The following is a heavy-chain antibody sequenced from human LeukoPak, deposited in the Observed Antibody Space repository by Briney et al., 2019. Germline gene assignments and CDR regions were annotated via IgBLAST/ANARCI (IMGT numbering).Heavy chain of an antibody. J-gene: IGHJ4*02. V-gene: IGHV3-33*01. D-gene: IGHD3-10*01. CDR3: ARGNRYYYGSGSYSGY. Sequence: GGSLRLSCAASGFTFSSYGMHWVRQAPGKGLEWVAVIWYDGSNKYYADSVKGRFTISRDNSKNTLYLQMNSLRAEDTAVYYCARGNRYYYGSGSYSGYWGQGTLVTVSS. CDR1: GFTFSSYG. CDR2: IWYDGSNK.